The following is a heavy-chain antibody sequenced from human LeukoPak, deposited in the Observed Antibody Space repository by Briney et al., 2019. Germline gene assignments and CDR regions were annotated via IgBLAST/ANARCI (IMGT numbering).Heavy chain of an antibody. V-gene: IGHV3-30-3*01. Sequence: GGSLRLSCAASGFTFSSYAMSWVRQAPGKGLEWVAVISYAGSNQYYADSVEGRFTISRDNSKNTLYLQMNSLRPEDTAVYYCAKERSYDSSGYVYYFPYWGQGTLVTVSS. CDR3: AKERSYDSSGYVYYFPY. D-gene: IGHD3-22*01. CDR1: GFTFSSYA. J-gene: IGHJ4*02. CDR2: ISYAGSNQ.